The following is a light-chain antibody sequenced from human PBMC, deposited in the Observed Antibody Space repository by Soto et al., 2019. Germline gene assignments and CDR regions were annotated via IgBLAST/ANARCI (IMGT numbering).Light chain of an antibody. CDR2: EDS. Sequence: QSVLTQPPSASGPPGQSVTISCTGTSSDVGGYNYVSWYQQHPGKAPKLMIYEDSKRPSGVPDRFSGSKSGNTASLTVSGLQAEDEADYYCSSYVGSNNFVFGTGTRSPS. CDR3: SSYVGSNNFV. CDR1: SSDVGGYNY. J-gene: IGLJ1*01. V-gene: IGLV2-8*01.